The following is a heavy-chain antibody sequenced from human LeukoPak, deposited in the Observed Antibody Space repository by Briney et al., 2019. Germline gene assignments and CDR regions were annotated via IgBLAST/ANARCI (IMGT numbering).Heavy chain of an antibody. D-gene: IGHD3-10*01. CDR2: IYYSGST. V-gene: IGHV4-59*01. CDR3: SGEIVSYGSGRVSPGAFDI. Sequence: SETLSLTCTVSGGSISSYYWSWIRQPPGKGLEWIGYIYYSGSTNYNPSLKSRVTISVDTSKNQFSLKLSSVTAADTTVYYCSGEIVSYGSGRVSPGAFDIWGQGTIVTVSS. CDR1: GGSISSYY. J-gene: IGHJ3*02.